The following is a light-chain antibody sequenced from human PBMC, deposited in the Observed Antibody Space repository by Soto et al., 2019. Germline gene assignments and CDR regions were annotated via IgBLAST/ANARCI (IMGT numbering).Light chain of an antibody. CDR1: QSVSSY. V-gene: IGKV3-11*01. CDR2: DVS. CDR3: QQRSNWLSIT. J-gene: IGKJ5*01. Sequence: IVLTQSLVSLSLSPAERATLSCLARQSVSSYLAWYQQKPGQAPSLLIYDVSHRATGIPARFSGSGSGTDFTLTISSLEPEDFAVYYCQQRSNWLSITFGQGTLLEIK.